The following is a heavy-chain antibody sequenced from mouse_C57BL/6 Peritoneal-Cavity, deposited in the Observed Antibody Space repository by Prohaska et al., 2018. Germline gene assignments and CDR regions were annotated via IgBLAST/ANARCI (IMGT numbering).Heavy chain of an antibody. CDR2: INSDGSAI. V-gene: IGHV11-2*01. D-gene: IGHD2-1*01. Sequence: EVQLLETGGGWVQPGGSRGLSCEGSGFTFSGFWMSWVRQTPGKTLEWIGDINSDGSAINYAPSIKDRFTIFRDNDKSTLYLQMSNVRSEDTATYFCMRYGNYWYFDVWGTGTTVTVSS. CDR1: GFTFSGFW. CDR3: MRYGNYWYFDV. J-gene: IGHJ1*03.